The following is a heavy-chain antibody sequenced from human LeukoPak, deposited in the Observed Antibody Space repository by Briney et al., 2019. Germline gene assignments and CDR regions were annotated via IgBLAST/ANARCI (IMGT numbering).Heavy chain of an antibody. CDR1: GYTFTSYG. D-gene: IGHD6-13*01. V-gene: IGHV1-18*01. J-gene: IGHJ3*02. Sequence: ASVKVSCKASGYTFTSYGISWVRQAPGQGLEWMGWISAYNGNTNYAQKLQGRVTMTTDTSTSAAYMELRSLRSDDTAVYYCARDRGIAAAPDAFDIWGQGTMVTVSS. CDR2: ISAYNGNT. CDR3: ARDRGIAAAPDAFDI.